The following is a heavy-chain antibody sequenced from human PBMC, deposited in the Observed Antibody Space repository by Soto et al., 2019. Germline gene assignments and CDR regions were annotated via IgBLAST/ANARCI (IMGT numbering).Heavy chain of an antibody. V-gene: IGHV1-58*01. CDR2: IVVGSGNT. J-gene: IGHJ5*02. CDR1: GFTFTSSA. CDR3: AADLERAYYDFWSGYGPGWFDP. Sequence: SVKVSCRASGFTFTSSAVQWVRQARGQRLEWIGWIVVGSGNTNYAQKFQERVTITRDMSTSTAYMELSSLRSEDTAVYYCAADLERAYYDFWSGYGPGWFDPWGQGTLVTVSS. D-gene: IGHD3-3*01.